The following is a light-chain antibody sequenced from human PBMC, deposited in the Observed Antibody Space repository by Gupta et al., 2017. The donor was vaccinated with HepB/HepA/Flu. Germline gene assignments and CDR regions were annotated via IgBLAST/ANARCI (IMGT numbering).Light chain of an antibody. V-gene: IGLV3-19*01. J-gene: IGLJ3*02. CDR2: ATH. Sequence: SSELTQHAAVSVSLGQTVRITCQGDSLRSNYASWYQQKPGQAPVLVIFATHNRPSGIPARFSGSSAGTTASLTTTVAEAEDEADYYCESRDSSTDRCVFGGGTKLTVL. CDR1: SLRSNY. CDR3: ESRDSSTDRCV.